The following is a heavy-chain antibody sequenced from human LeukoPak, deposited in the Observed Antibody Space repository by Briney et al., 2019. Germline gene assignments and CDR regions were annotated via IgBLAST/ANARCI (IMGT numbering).Heavy chain of an antibody. J-gene: IGHJ4*02. CDR1: GDSISGSSYY. CDR3: ARYGDSGSDY. CDR2: IYYSGST. Sequence: SETLSLTCSVSGDSISGSSYYWGWIRQPPGKGLEWIGSIYYSGSTYYNASLKSRVTISVDTSKNQFSLKLSSVTAADTAVYYCARYGDSGSDYWGQGTLVTVSS. D-gene: IGHD5-12*01. V-gene: IGHV4-39*07.